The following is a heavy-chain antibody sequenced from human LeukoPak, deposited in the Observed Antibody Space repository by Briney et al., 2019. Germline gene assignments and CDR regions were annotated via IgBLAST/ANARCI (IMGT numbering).Heavy chain of an antibody. CDR1: GGTFSSYA. CDR3: ARDAQHYCSSTSCYGPRSGADYYYYYMDV. Sequence: GASVKVSCKASGGTFSSYAISWVRQAPGQGLEWMGGIIPIFGTANYAQKFQGRVTITADKSTSTAYMELSSLRSEDTAVYYCARDAQHYCSSTSCYGPRSGADYYYYYMDVWGKGTTVTVSS. CDR2: IIPIFGTA. J-gene: IGHJ6*03. V-gene: IGHV1-69*06. D-gene: IGHD2-2*01.